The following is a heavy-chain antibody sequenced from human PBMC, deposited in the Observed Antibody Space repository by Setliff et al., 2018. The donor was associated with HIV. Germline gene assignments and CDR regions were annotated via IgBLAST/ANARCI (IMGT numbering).Heavy chain of an antibody. V-gene: IGHV3-49*04. CDR2: IRSKAYGGTT. CDR1: GFTFGDYA. Sequence: GGSLRLSCTASGFTFGDYAMSWVRQAPGKGLEWVGFIRSKAYGGTTDYAAPVKGRFTISRDDSKNTLYLQMNSLKTEDTAVYYCTTTSNYYDILTGYKDDAFDIWGQGTMVTVSS. J-gene: IGHJ3*02. CDR3: TTTSNYYDILTGYKDDAFDI. D-gene: IGHD3-9*01.